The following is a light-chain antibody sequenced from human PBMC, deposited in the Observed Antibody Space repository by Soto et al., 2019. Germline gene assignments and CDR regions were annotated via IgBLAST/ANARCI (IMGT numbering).Light chain of an antibody. CDR1: QGITSW. CDR2: AAS. CDR3: QQATSFPRT. Sequence: EIQMTQSPSFVSASVGDRVTFSCRASQGITSWLAWYQQKPGKAPKLLIYAASTLQGGVPSRFSGSGSGTEFTLTISSLQPEDFATYYCQQATSFPRTFGQGTKV. J-gene: IGKJ1*01. V-gene: IGKV1-12*01.